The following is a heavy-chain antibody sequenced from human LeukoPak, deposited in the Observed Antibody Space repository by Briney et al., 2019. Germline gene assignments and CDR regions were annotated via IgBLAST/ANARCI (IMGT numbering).Heavy chain of an antibody. D-gene: IGHD3-3*01. CDR1: GGSISDYY. CDR3: AREGENDFWSGPTHQVADAFDI. J-gene: IGHJ3*02. Sequence: SETLSLTCTVSGGSISDYYWSWIRQPAGKGLEWIGRIYTTGSTDYNPSLKSRVTMSVDTSKNQFSLKLSSVTAADTAVYYCAREGENDFWSGPTHQVADAFDIWGQGTMVTVSS. CDR2: IYTTGST. V-gene: IGHV4-4*07.